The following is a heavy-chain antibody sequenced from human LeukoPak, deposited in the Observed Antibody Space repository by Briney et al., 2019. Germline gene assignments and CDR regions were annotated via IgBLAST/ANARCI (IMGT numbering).Heavy chain of an antibody. D-gene: IGHD4-17*01. V-gene: IGHV1-18*01. CDR2: ISAYNGNT. CDR3: AREGDYGDYFDY. CDR1: GYTFTSYG. Sequence: ASVKVSCKASGYTFTSYGISWVRQAPGQGLEWMGWISAYNGNTNYAQKLQGRVNMTTDTSTSTAYMELRSLRSDDTAVFYCAREGDYGDYFDYWGQGTLVTVSS. J-gene: IGHJ4*02.